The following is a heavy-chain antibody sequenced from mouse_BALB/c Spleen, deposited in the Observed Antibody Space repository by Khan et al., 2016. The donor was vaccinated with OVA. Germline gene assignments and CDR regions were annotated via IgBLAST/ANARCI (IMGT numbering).Heavy chain of an antibody. CDR2: ISYSGST. J-gene: IGHJ2*01. CDR1: GYSITSGYG. D-gene: IGHD1-2*01. V-gene: IGHV3-2*02. Sequence: QLEESGPGLVKPSQSLSLTCTVTGYSITSGYGWNWIRQFPGNKLEWMGYISYSGSTNYNPSLKSRISITRDQSKNQFFLQLNSVTTEDTATYYCARTARINYWGQGTTLTVSS. CDR3: ARTARINY.